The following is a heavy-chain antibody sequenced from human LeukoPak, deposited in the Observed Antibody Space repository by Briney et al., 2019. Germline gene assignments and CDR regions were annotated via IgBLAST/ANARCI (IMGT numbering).Heavy chain of an antibody. CDR2: IYYSGSI. CDR3: ARKATTGPTKAAFDT. D-gene: IGHD4-17*01. V-gene: IGHV4-28*05. CDR1: GYSISSSNY. J-gene: IGHJ3*02. Sequence: SETLSLTCAVSGYSISSSNYWAWIRQPPGQGLEWIGHIYYSGSIYYNPSLKSRVTMSVDTSKNQFSLKLSSVTAVDTAVYYCARKATTGPTKAAFDTWGQGTMVTVSS.